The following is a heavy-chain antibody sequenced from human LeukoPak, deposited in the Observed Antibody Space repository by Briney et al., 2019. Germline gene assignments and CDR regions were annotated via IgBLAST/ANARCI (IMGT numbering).Heavy chain of an antibody. CDR3: AKDSCSSTSCSLDY. V-gene: IGHV3-43*01. D-gene: IGHD2-2*01. Sequence: GGSLRLSCAASGFTFYDYNMHWVRQAPGKGLEWVSLISWDGGSTYYADSVKGRFTISRDNSKNSLYLQMNSLRTEDTALYYCAKDSCSSTSCSLDYWGQGTLVTVSS. J-gene: IGHJ4*02. CDR1: GFTFYDYN. CDR2: ISWDGGST.